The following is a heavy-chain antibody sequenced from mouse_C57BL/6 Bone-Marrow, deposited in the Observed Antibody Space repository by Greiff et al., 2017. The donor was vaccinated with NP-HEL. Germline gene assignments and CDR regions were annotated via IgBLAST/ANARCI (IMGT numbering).Heavy chain of an antibody. CDR3: ARHERGTTGGYFDY. D-gene: IGHD1-1*01. Sequence: DVQLVESGGGLVQPGGSLKLSCAASGFTFSDYYMYWVRQTPEKRLEWVAYISTGGGSTYYPDTVKGRFTISRDNAKNTLYLQMSRLKSEDTAMDYCARHERGTTGGYFDYWGQGTTLTVSS. J-gene: IGHJ2*01. V-gene: IGHV5-12*01. CDR1: GFTFSDYY. CDR2: ISTGGGST.